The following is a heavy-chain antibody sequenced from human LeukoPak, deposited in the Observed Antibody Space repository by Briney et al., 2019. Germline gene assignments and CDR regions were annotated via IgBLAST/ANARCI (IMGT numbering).Heavy chain of an antibody. D-gene: IGHD1-26*01. CDR3: ARDASGSYLGFDY. CDR1: GGSISSGSYY. V-gene: IGHV4-61*02. Sequence: SETLSLTCTVSGGSISSGSYYWSWIRQPAGKGLEWIGRIYTSGSTNYNPSLKSRATISVDTSKNQFSLKLSSVTAADTAVYYCARDASGSYLGFDYWGQGTLVTVSS. CDR2: IYTSGST. J-gene: IGHJ4*02.